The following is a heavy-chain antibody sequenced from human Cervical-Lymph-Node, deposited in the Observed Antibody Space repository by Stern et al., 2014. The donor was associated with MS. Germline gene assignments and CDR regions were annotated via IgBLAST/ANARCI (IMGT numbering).Heavy chain of an antibody. CDR2: LYWEGNE. J-gene: IGHJ4*02. Sequence: QVTLKESGPTLVKPTQTLTLSCTFSGFSVSTDGERVGWIRPPPGKALEWLALLYWEGNERYSPSLKSSLTITKDTSKNQVVLVMTNMDPVDTGTYYCAHRAGNMVRGVTFFDYWGQGTLVTVSS. CDR3: AHRAGNMVRGVTFFDY. CDR1: GFSVSTDGER. V-gene: IGHV2-5*02. D-gene: IGHD3-10*01.